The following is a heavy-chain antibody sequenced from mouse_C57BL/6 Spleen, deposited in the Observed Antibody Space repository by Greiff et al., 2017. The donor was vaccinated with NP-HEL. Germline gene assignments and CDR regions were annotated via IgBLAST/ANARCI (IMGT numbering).Heavy chain of an antibody. J-gene: IGHJ3*01. V-gene: IGHV1-69*01. Sequence: VQLQQSGAELVMPGASVQLSCKASGYTFTSYWMHWVKQRPGQGLEWIGEIDPSDSYTNYNQKFKGKSTLTVDKSSSTAYMQLSSLTSEDSAVYYCARQDRDAWFAYWGQGTLVTVSA. CDR3: ARQDRDAWFAY. CDR2: IDPSDSYT. CDR1: GYTFTSYW. D-gene: IGHD2-14*01.